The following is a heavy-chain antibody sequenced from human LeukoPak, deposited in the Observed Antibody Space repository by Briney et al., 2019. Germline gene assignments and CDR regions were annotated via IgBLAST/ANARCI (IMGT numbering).Heavy chain of an antibody. CDR2: INPNSGGT. V-gene: IGHV1-2*02. D-gene: IGHD3-22*01. CDR1: GYTFTGYY. Sequence: ASVKVSCKASGYTFTGYYMHWVRQAPGQGLEWMGWINPNSGGTNYAQKFQGRVTMTRDTSISTAYMELSRLRSDDTAVYYCASLRYYDSSGSGYWGQGTLVTVSS. J-gene: IGHJ4*02. CDR3: ASLRYYDSSGSGY.